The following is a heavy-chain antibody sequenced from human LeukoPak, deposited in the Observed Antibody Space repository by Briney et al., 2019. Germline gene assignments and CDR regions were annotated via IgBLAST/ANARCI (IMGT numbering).Heavy chain of an antibody. D-gene: IGHD4-11*01. J-gene: IGHJ4*02. Sequence: GASVKVSCKVSGHTLTEACIHWVRQAPGKGLGWMGSFDPEDEKAVFSRDFQGRITMTEDAATDTAYMDLSSLGSQDTAFYYCTMSDRYRGRPFDYWGQGTLVTVSS. CDR1: GHTLTEAC. CDR3: TMSDRYRGRPFDY. CDR2: FDPEDEKA. V-gene: IGHV1-24*01.